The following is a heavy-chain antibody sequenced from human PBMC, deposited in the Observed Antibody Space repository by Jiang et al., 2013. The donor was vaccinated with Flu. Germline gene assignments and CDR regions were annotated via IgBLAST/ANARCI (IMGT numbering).Heavy chain of an antibody. CDR1: YSFTSYW. J-gene: IGHJ6*02. CDR2: IDPSDSYT. D-gene: IGHD6-13*01. CDR3: ARRMIAAAGTGYYYGMDV. V-gene: IGHV5-10-1*01. Sequence: YSFTSYWISWVRQMPGKGLEWMGRIDPSDSYTNYSPSFQGHVTISADKSISTAYLQWSSLKASDTAMYYCARRMIAAAGTGYYYGMDVWGQGTTVTVFS.